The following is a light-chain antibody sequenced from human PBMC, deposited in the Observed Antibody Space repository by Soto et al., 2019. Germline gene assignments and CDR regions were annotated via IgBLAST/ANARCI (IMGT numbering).Light chain of an antibody. CDR3: SSYTSSSLNWV. CDR1: SSDVGGYNY. V-gene: IGLV2-14*01. Sequence: QSALTQPASVSGSPGQSITISCTGTSSDVGGYNYVSWYQQHQGKAPKLMIYEVSNRPSGVSNRFSGSKSGNTASLTISGLQAEDEADYYCSSYTSSSLNWVFGGGTKLTVL. J-gene: IGLJ3*02. CDR2: EVS.